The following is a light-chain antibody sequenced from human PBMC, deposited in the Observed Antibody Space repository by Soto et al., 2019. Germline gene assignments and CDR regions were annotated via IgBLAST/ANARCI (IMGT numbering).Light chain of an antibody. Sequence: DTVLTQSPGILSLPPGERATLFCRASQSFSNAFLAWYQQKPGQAPRLLIYGASTRATDVPDRFSGSGSGTDFTLTISRLEPEDFAVYYCQQYGSSLGVTFGGGTKVDI. CDR2: GAS. V-gene: IGKV3-20*01. CDR3: QQYGSSLGVT. CDR1: QSFSNAF. J-gene: IGKJ4*01.